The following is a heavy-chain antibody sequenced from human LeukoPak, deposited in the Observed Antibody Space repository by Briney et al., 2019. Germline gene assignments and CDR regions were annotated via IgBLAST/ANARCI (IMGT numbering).Heavy chain of an antibody. Sequence: SQTLSLTCTVSGGSISSGGYYWGWIRQHPGKGLEWIGYIYYSGSTYYNPSLKSRVTISVDTSKNQFSLKLSSVTAADTAVYYCARGQYYYGSGSSPWFDPWGQGALVTVSS. J-gene: IGHJ5*02. CDR1: GGSISSGGYY. CDR3: ARGQYYYGSGSSPWFDP. V-gene: IGHV4-31*03. D-gene: IGHD3-10*01. CDR2: IYYSGST.